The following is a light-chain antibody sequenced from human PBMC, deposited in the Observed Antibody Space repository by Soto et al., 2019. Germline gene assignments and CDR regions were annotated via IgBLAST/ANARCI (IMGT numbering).Light chain of an antibody. V-gene: IGLV3-21*04. Sequence: SYELTQPPSVSVAPGKTARITCGGNNIGCKSVHWYQQKPGQAPVLVIYYDSDRPSGIPERFSGSNSGNTATLTISRVEAGDEADYYCQVWDSSSDLLFGTGTKLTVL. J-gene: IGLJ1*01. CDR3: QVWDSSSDLL. CDR2: YDS. CDR1: NIGCKS.